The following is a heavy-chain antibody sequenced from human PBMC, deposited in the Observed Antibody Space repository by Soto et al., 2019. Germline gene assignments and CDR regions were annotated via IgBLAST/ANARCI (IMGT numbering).Heavy chain of an antibody. D-gene: IGHD2-15*01. J-gene: IGHJ4*02. CDR3: ARDLNSGLFDY. V-gene: IGHV3-48*01. CDR1: GFTFSSYS. CDR2: ISSSSSTI. Sequence: EVQLVESGGGLVQPGGSLRLSCAASGFTFSSYSMNWVRKAPGKGLEWVSYISSSSSTIYYADSVKGRFTISRDTAKNSLYLQMNSLTSEHTAVYYCARDLNSGLFDYWGQGTLFTVSS.